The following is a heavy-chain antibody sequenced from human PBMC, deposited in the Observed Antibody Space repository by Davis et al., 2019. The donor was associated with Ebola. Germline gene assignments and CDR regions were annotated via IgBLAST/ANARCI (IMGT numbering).Heavy chain of an antibody. V-gene: IGHV1-69*02. CDR1: GYTFTGYY. Sequence: SVKVSCKASGYTFTGYYMHWVRQAPGQGLEWMGRIIPILGIANYAQKFQGRVTITADKSTSTAYMELSSLRSEDTAVYYCARVDTRYYYYGMDVWGQGTTVTVSS. D-gene: IGHD5-18*01. J-gene: IGHJ6*02. CDR2: IIPILGIA. CDR3: ARVDTRYYYYGMDV.